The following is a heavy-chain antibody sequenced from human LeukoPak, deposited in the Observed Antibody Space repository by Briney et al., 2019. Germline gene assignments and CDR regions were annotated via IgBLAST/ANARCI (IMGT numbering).Heavy chain of an antibody. J-gene: IGHJ4*02. CDR3: ARAHNWKYGSFDF. V-gene: IGHV3-21*01. CDR2: ISSSSSYI. Sequence: PGGSLRLSCAASGYTFSSYAMNWVRQAPGKGLEWVSCISSSSSYIYYADSVKGRFTISRDNAKNSLYLQMNSLRAEDTAVYYCARAHNWKYGSFDFWGQGTLVTVSS. CDR1: GYTFSSYA. D-gene: IGHD1-7*01.